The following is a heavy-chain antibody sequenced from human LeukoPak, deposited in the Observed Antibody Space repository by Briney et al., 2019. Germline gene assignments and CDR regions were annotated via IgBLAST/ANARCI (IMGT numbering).Heavy chain of an antibody. CDR3: ARAGGYCSSTRCYDAFDI. V-gene: IGHV3-11*05. D-gene: IGHD2-2*01. J-gene: IGHJ3*02. Sequence: GGSLRLSCAASGFSFSDKYMAWIRQAPVKGLECVSYITSSSSYTNYADSVKGRFTISRDNAKNSLYLQMNSLRAEDTAVYYCARAGGYCSSTRCYDAFDIWGQGTMVTVSS. CDR2: ITSSSSYT. CDR1: GFSFSDKY.